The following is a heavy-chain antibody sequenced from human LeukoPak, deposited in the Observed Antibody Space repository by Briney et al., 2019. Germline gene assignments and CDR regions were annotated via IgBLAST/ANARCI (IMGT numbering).Heavy chain of an antibody. CDR1: GESLSNYY. V-gene: IGHV4-34*01. J-gene: IGHJ4*02. CDR3: ARVQYGRGAVYFFDY. CDR2: INHYGST. D-gene: IGHD4/OR15-4a*01. Sequence: SETLSLTCAVYGESLSNYYWSWIRQPPGKGLEWIGEINHYGSTNYNPSLKSRITISVDTSKNQFSLKVSSVTAADTAVYYCARVQYGRGAVYFFDYWGQGTLVTVSS.